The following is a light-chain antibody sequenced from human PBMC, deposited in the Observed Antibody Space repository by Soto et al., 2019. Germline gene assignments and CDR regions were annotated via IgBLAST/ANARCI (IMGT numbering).Light chain of an antibody. Sequence: PASVSGSPGQSITISCTGTSSDVGGYNYVSWYQQHPGKANKLMIYDVSDRPSGVSNRFSASKSGNTASLTISGLQAEDEADYYCCSYTSSSTPWVFGTGTKVTVL. CDR3: CSYTSSSTPWV. CDR2: DVS. J-gene: IGLJ1*01. CDR1: SSDVGGYNY. V-gene: IGLV2-14*03.